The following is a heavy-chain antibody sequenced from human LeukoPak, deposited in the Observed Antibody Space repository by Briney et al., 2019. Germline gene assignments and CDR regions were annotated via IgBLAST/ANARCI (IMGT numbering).Heavy chain of an antibody. J-gene: IGHJ4*02. Sequence: ASVKVSCKVSGYTLTELSMHWVRQAPGKGLEWMGGFDPEDGETIYAQKFQGRVTMTEDTSTDTAYMELSSLRAEDTAVYYCAKLPGIAVAGIDVISRGNRGDYWGQGTLVTVSS. CDR3: AKLPGIAVAGIDVISRGNRGDY. D-gene: IGHD6-19*01. CDR1: GYTLTELS. V-gene: IGHV1-24*01. CDR2: FDPEDGET.